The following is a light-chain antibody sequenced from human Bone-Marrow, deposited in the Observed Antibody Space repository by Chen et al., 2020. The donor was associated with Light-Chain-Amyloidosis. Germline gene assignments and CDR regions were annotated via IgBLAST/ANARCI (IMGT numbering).Light chain of an antibody. J-gene: IGLJ1*01. V-gene: IGLV1-40*01. Sequence: QSVLTQPPSVSGPPGQRVTISCTGSSSNIGAGYDVHWYQQLPGTAPKLLIYGNSNRPSGVPDRFSGSKSGTSASLAITGLQAEDEADYYCQSYDSSLSGHVFGTGTKVTVL. CDR1: SSNIGAGYD. CDR2: GNS. CDR3: QSYDSSLSGHV.